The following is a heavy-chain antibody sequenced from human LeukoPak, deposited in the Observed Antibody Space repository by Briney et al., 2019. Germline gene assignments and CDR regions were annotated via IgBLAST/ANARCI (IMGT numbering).Heavy chain of an antibody. CDR1: GFTFSSYD. V-gene: IGHV3-13*01. CDR2: IGTAGDT. D-gene: IGHD5-18*01. J-gene: IGHJ2*01. CDR3: ARDRGYSYESYGFDL. Sequence: GGSLRLSCAASGFTFSSYDMHWVRQATGKGLEWVSAIGTAGDTYYPGSVKGRFTISRENAKNSLYLQMNSLRAGGTAVYYCARDRGYSYESYGFDLWGRGTLVTVSS.